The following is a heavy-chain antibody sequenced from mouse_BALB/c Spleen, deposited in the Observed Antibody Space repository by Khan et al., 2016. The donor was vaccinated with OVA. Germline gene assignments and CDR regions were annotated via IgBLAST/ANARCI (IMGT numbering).Heavy chain of an antibody. V-gene: IGHV5-9-2*01. CDR3: AREEDNGGVAY. CDR1: GFTFTSYG. D-gene: IGHD1-1*01. Sequence: EVELVESGGGFVKPGGSLKLSCAASGFTFTSYGMSWVRQTPEKRLEWLATISARGTYTYYPDSVKGRFNISRDHAQNNLYLQLSSLRSEETAVYYCAREEDNGGVAYWGQGTLVTVSA. CDR2: ISARGTYT. J-gene: IGHJ3*01.